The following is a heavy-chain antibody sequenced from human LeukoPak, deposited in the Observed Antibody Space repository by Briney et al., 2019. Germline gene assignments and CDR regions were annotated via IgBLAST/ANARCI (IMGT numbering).Heavy chain of an antibody. CDR2: ISWNSGSI. J-gene: IGHJ4*02. CDR3: AKADAVGPSAFDY. V-gene: IGHV3-9*01. Sequence: PGRSLRLSCAASGFTFDDYAMHWVRQAPGKGLEWVSGISWNSGSIGYADSVKGRFTISRDNAKNSLYLQMNSLRAEDTALYYCAKADAVGPSAFDYWGQGTLVTVSS. CDR1: GFTFDDYA.